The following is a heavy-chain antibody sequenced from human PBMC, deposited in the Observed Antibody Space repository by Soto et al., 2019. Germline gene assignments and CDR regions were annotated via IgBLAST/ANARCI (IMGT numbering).Heavy chain of an antibody. CDR1: GYTFTSYY. CDR3: ARESSGTYYFDY. V-gene: IGHV1-46*01. J-gene: IGHJ4*02. CDR2: RHVGPDTT. Sequence: QVQLEQSGAEVKKPGASMKVSCQASGYTFTSYYIHWVRQAPGPGLEWEGGRHVGPDTTMYAQKFQGRVPMNRDTSTNTVSMELSSLISEDTAVYFCARESSGTYYFDYWGQGTLVTVSS. D-gene: IGHD6-19*01.